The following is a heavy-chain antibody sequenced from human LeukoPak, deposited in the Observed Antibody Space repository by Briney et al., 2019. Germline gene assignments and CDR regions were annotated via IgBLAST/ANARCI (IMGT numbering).Heavy chain of an antibody. J-gene: IGHJ4*02. CDR2: IYYSGST. D-gene: IGHD3-3*01. Sequence: SETLSLTCTVSGGSISSHYWSWIRQPPGKGLEWIGYIYYSGSTNYNPSLKSRVTISVDTSKNQCSLKLSSVTAADTAVYYCASLGASGYFPYYFDYWGQGTLVTVSS. V-gene: IGHV4-59*11. CDR3: ASLGASGYFPYYFDY. CDR1: GGSISSHY.